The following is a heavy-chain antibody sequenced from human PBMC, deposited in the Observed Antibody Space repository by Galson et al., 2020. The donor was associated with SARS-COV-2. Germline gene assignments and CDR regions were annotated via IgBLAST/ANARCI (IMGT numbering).Heavy chain of an antibody. J-gene: IGHJ6*02. CDR2: IDWDDDK. CDR3: ARIRLEWLLSGYYYYYGMDV. Sequence: SGPTLVKPTQTLTLTCTFSGFSLSTSGMCVSWIRQPPGKALEWLALIDWDDDKYYSTSLKTRLTISKDTSKNQVVLTMTNMDPVDTATYYWARIRLEWLLSGYYYYYGMDVWGQGTTVTVSS. D-gene: IGHD3-3*01. V-gene: IGHV2-70*01. CDR1: GFSLSTSGMC.